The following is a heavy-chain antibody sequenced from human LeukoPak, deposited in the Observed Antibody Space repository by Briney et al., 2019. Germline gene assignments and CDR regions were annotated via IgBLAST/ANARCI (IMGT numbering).Heavy chain of an antibody. V-gene: IGHV3-72*01. CDR2: IGNRANSYIT. CDR1: GFGFSDQY. Sequence: PGGSLRLSCAASGFGFSDQYMDWVRQAPGKGLEWNGRIGNRANSYITEYAASVKGRFTISRDDSMNSLFLQMNSLKTEDTALYHCTRGYSGLSVYAFDIWGQGTMVTVSS. CDR3: TRGYSGLSVYAFDI. J-gene: IGHJ3*02. D-gene: IGHD1-26*01.